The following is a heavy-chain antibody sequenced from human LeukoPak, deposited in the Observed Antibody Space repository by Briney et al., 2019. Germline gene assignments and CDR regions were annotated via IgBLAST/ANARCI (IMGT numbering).Heavy chain of an antibody. CDR1: GFPFSSYW. D-gene: IGHD2/OR15-2a*01. Sequence: GGSLRLSCAASGFPFSSYWMHWVRQAPGKGLEWVSYISSSGSTKYYADSVKGRFTISRDNARNSLYLQMNSLRAEDTAVYFCARGGLSIMGYWGQGTLVTVSS. V-gene: IGHV3-48*01. J-gene: IGHJ4*02. CDR2: ISSSGSTK. CDR3: ARGGLSIMGY.